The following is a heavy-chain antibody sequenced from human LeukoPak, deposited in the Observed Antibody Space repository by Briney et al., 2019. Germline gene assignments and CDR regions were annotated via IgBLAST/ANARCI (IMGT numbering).Heavy chain of an antibody. J-gene: IGHJ4*02. CDR3: ARPPSSSVVIVLTRGVY. CDR2: IGRDGGDE. Sequence: GGSLRLSCAVSGRAFNTHGLNWVRQAPGKGPEWVAYIGRDGGDEKYADSVKGRFSISRDNSKNKVYLEMRSLKVEDAALYFTARPPSSSVVIVLTRGVYWGQGTLVTVSS. CDR1: GRAFNTHG. V-gene: IGHV3-30*02. D-gene: IGHD2-15*01.